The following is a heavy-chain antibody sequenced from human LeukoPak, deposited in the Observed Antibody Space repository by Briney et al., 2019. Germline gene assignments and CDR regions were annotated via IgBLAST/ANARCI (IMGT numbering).Heavy chain of an antibody. CDR2: IWYDGSNK. CDR3: TKEPIPVAGGYYFDY. D-gene: IGHD6-19*01. V-gene: IGHV3-30*02. J-gene: IGHJ4*02. Sequence: RPGGSLRLSCAASGFTFSSYGMHWVRQAPGKGLEWVAVIWYDGSNKYYADSVKGRFTISRDNSKNTLYLQINSLRAEDTAVYYCTKEPIPVAGGYYFDYWGQGTLVTVSS. CDR1: GFTFSSYG.